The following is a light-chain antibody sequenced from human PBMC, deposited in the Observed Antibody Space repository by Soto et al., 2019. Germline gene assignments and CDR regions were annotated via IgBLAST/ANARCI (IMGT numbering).Light chain of an antibody. V-gene: IGKV1-39*01. CDR1: QSISNY. J-gene: IGKJ2*01. CDR2: AAS. Sequence: DIQMTQSPSSLSASVGDRVTITCRASQSISNYLNWYQHKPGEAPKFLIYAASNLQSGVPSRFSGSGSGTDFTLTITSLQPEDFATYSCQQSYVVPYTFCLGTKLEIK. CDR3: QQSYVVPYT.